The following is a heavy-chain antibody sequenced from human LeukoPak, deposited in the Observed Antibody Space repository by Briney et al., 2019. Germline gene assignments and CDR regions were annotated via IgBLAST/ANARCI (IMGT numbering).Heavy chain of an antibody. D-gene: IGHD2-2*01. J-gene: IGHJ4*02. V-gene: IGHV3-7*01. CDR1: GFTFSSYW. CDR3: ARWYCSSTSCLTFDY. CDR2: IKQDGSGK. Sequence: GGSLRLSCAASGFTFSSYWMSWVRQAPGKGLEWVANIKQDGSGKYYVDSVKGRFTISRDNAKNSLYLQMNSLRAEDTAVYYCARWYCSSTSCLTFDYWGQGTLVTVSS.